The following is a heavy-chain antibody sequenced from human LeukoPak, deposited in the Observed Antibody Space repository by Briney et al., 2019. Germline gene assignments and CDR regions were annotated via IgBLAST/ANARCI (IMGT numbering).Heavy chain of an antibody. J-gene: IGHJ4*02. CDR2: ISGSGGNT. CDR3: AKDRGPMVRAPFDS. CDR1: GFSLSTYA. Sequence: GGSLRLSCAASGFSLSTYAMSSVRQAAGKGVEWVSGISGSGGNTHYADSVKGRFTIPRDNSKNTLYLQMNSLRAEDTAVYYCAKDRGPMVRAPFDSWGQGNLVTVSS. D-gene: IGHD3-10*01. V-gene: IGHV3-23*01.